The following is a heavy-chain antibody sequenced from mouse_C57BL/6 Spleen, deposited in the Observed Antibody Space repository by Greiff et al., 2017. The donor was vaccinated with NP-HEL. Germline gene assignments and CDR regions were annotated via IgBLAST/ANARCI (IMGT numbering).Heavy chain of an antibody. D-gene: IGHD2-1*01. CDR2: IDPSDSYT. Sequence: VQLQQPGAELVMPGASVKLSCTASGYTFTSYWMHWVKQRPGQGLEWIGEIDPSDSYTNYNQQFKGKSTLTVDKSSSTAYMQLSSLTSEDSAVYYCARTIYYGNYDAMDYWGQGTSVTVSS. CDR3: ARTIYYGNYDAMDY. J-gene: IGHJ4*01. CDR1: GYTFTSYW. V-gene: IGHV1-69*01.